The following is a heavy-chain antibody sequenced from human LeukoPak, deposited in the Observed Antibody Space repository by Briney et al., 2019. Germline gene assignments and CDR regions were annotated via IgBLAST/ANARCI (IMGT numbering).Heavy chain of an antibody. CDR3: ARHGARGVPVAMLWFDP. CDR1: GGSLSDYY. V-gene: IGHV4-59*08. J-gene: IGHJ5*02. Sequence: PLETLSLTCTVSGGSLSDYYWSWIRQPPGKGLEWIGYIYYSGSTNYNPSLKSRVTISVDTSKNQFSLKLSSVTAADTAVYYCARHGARGVPVAMLWFDPWGQGTLVTVSS. CDR2: IYYSGST. D-gene: IGHD2-2*01.